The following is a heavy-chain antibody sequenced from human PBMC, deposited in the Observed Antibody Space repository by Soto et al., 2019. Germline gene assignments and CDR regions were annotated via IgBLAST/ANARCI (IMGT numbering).Heavy chain of an antibody. V-gene: IGHV1-18*01. J-gene: IGHJ5*02. CDR3: ARRDDYTDWFHP. Sequence: ASVKVSCKASGYTFTSYGISWVRLAPGQGLEWMGWISAYNGNTNYAQKLQGRVTMTTDTSTSTAYMELRSLRSDDTAVYYCARRDDYTDWFHPWGQGTLVTVSS. D-gene: IGHD4-4*01. CDR2: ISAYNGNT. CDR1: GYTFTSYG.